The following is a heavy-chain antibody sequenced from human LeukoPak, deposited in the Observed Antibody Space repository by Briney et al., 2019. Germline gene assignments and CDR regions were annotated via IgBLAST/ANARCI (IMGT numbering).Heavy chain of an antibody. CDR2: IIPILGIA. D-gene: IGHD3-10*01. Sequence: GASVKVSCKASGGTFSSYAISWVRQAPGQGLEWMGRIIPILGIANYAQKFQGRVTITADKSTSTAYMELSSLRSEDTAVYYCASSGIVATYGSGSYFNFDYWGQGTLVTVSS. CDR1: GGTFSSYA. CDR3: ASSGIVATYGSGSYFNFDY. V-gene: IGHV1-69*04. J-gene: IGHJ4*02.